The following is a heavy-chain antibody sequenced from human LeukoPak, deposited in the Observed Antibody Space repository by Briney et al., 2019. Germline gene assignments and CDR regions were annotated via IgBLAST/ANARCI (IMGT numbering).Heavy chain of an antibody. J-gene: IGHJ4*02. CDR1: GGSISSSSYY. V-gene: IGHV4-39*01. D-gene: IGHD6-6*01. CDR2: IYYSGST. CDR3: ARSVVLDHFDF. Sequence: PSETLSLTCTVSGGSISSSSYYWGWVRQPPGKGLEWIGSIYYSGSTYYNPSLKSRVTVSLDTSKNQFSLKLNSVTAADTAVYYCARSVVLDHFDFWGQGTLVTVSS.